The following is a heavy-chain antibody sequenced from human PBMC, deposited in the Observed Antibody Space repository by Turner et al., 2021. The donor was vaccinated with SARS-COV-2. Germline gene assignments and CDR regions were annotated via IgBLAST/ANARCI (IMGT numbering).Heavy chain of an antibody. J-gene: IGHJ4*02. Sequence: EVQLVESGGGLVKPGGSPRLSCAASGFTFSSYSMNWVRQAPGKELEWVASISSSRSYIYYADSVKGRVTISRDNAKNSLYLQMTSLRAEDTAVYYCAREEDDSSGYWGGDWGQGTLVTVSS. CDR2: ISSSRSYI. CDR3: AREEDDSSGYWGGD. D-gene: IGHD3-22*01. V-gene: IGHV3-21*01. CDR1: GFTFSSYS.